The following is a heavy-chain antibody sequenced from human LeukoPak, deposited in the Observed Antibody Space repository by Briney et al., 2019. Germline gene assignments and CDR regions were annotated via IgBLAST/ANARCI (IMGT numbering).Heavy chain of an antibody. CDR2: IYSGGST. J-gene: IGHJ6*02. V-gene: IGHV3-53*01. CDR3: ARINGGDAMDV. CDR1: GFTVSSTY. Sequence: TGGSLRLSCAASGFTVSSTYMSWVRQAPGKGLEWVSIIYSGGSTYYADSVKGRFTISRDNSKNTLYLQMNSLRAEDTAVYYCARINGGDAMDVWGQGTTVTVSS. D-gene: IGHD4-23*01.